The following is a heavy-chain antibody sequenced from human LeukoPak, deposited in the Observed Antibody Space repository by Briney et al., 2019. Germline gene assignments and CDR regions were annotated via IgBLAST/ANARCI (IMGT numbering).Heavy chain of an antibody. CDR1: GGTFSSYA. D-gene: IGHD6-6*01. Sequence: SVKVSCKASGGTFSSYAISWVRQAPGQGLEWMGGIIPIFGTANYAQKFQGRVTITADESTSTAYMELSSLRSEDSAVYYCARGRRSSSSRDFDYWGQGTLVTVSS. J-gene: IGHJ4*02. CDR3: ARGRRSSSSRDFDY. V-gene: IGHV1-69*13. CDR2: IIPIFGTA.